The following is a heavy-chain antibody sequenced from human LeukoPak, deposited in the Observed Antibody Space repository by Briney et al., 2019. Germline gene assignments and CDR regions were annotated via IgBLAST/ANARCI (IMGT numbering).Heavy chain of an antibody. D-gene: IGHD3-22*01. J-gene: IGHJ3*02. V-gene: IGHV3-13*01. CDR2: IGTAGDT. CDR3: ARGGNSSGYYRGGGAFDI. CDR1: GFTFSSYD. Sequence: GGSLRLSCAASGFTFSSYDMHWVRQATGKGLEWVSAIGTAGDTYYPGSVKGRFTISRENAKNSLYLQMNSLRAGDTAVYYCARGGNSSGYYRGGGAFDIWGQGTMVTVSS.